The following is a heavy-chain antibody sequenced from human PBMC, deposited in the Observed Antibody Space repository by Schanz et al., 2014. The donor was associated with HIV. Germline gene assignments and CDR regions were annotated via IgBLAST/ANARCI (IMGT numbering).Heavy chain of an antibody. Sequence: EVQLLESGGGLVQPGGSLRLSCAASAFPFSNHAMSWVRQAPGKGLEWVSGISISGETTFYADSVKGRLTISRDNSENTLYLQMNSLRAEDTAVYYCASPLLYDSLDVWGQGTKVTVSS. CDR3: ASPLLYDSLDV. D-gene: IGHD3-22*01. J-gene: IGHJ3*01. CDR2: ISISGETT. CDR1: AFPFSNHA. V-gene: IGHV3-23*01.